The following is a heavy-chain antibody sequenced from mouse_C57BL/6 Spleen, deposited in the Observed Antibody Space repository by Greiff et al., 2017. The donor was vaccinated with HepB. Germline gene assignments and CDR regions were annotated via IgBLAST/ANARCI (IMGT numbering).Heavy chain of an antibody. CDR3: TGRIYYYEYFDV. Sequence: EVKLQESGGGLVQPGGSMKLSCVASGFTFSNYWMNWVRQSPEKGLEWVAQIRLKSDNYATHYAESVKGRFTISRDDSKSSVYLQMNNLRAEDTGIYYCTGRIYYYEYFDVWGTGTTVTVSS. CDR1: GFTFSNYW. J-gene: IGHJ1*03. D-gene: IGHD1-1*01. CDR2: IRLKSDNYAT. V-gene: IGHV6-3*01.